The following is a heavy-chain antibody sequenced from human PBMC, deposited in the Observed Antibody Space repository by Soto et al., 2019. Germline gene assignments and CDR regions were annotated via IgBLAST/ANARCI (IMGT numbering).Heavy chain of an antibody. Sequence: GASVKVSCKASGYTFTSYYMHCVLQSPLQWLDWMGIINPSGGSTSYAHKFQGRVTMTRDTSTSTVYMELSSLRSEDTAVYYCARGTGLSGYFLNYYYGMDVWGQGTTVTVSS. D-gene: IGHD3-3*01. V-gene: IGHV1-46*01. CDR2: INPSGGST. CDR1: GYTFTSYY. CDR3: ARGTGLSGYFLNYYYGMDV. J-gene: IGHJ6*02.